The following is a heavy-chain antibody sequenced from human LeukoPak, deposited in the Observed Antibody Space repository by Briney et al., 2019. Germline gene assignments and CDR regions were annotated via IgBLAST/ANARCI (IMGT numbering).Heavy chain of an antibody. V-gene: IGHV3-23*01. CDR2: ISGSGGST. CDR3: AKDQVKQQLVKTRFDY. D-gene: IGHD6-13*01. Sequence: GGSLRLSCAASGFTFSSYAMSWVRQAPGKGLEWVSAISGSGGSTYYADSVKGRFTISRDNSKNTLYLQMNSLRAEDTAVYYCAKDQVKQQLVKTRFDYWGQGTLVTVPS. CDR1: GFTFSSYA. J-gene: IGHJ4*02.